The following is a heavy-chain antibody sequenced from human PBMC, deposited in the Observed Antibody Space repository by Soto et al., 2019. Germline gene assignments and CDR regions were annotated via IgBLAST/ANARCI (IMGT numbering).Heavy chain of an antibody. CDR2: ISYSGGT. V-gene: IGHV4-31*03. CDR3: ARGSSSRSYYDRYYFDS. Sequence: PSETLSLTCTVSGGSISSGSYYWSWIRHHPGKGLEWVGYISYSGGTYYNPSLKSRVTMSVDTSKHQFSLKLSSVTAADTAVYYCARGSSSRSYYDRYYFDSWGQETLVTVS. D-gene: IGHD3-22*01. J-gene: IGHJ4*02. CDR1: GGSISSGSYY.